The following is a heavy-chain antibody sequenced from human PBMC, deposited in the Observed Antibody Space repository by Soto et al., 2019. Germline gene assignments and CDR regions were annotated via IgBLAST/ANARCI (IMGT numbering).Heavy chain of an antibody. D-gene: IGHD6-13*01. J-gene: IGHJ3*02. CDR2: IYYSGST. Sequence: PSETLSLTCTVSGGSISSYYWSWIRQPPGKGLEWIGYIYYSGSTNYNPSLKSRVTISVDTSKNQFSLKLGSVTAADTAVYYCARVAAAAFYDAFDIWGQGTMVTVSS. CDR3: ARVAAAAFYDAFDI. CDR1: GGSISSYY. V-gene: IGHV4-59*01.